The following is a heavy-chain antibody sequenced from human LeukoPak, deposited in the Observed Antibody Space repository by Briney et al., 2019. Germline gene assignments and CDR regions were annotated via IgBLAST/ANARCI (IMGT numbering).Heavy chain of an antibody. Sequence: GESLRISCQGSGYSFTSYWISWVRQMPGKGLEWMGRIDPSDSQTNYGPSFQGHVTISADKSISTVYLQWSRLKASDTAMYYCARGLAVANAAYWGRGTLVTVSS. V-gene: IGHV5-10-1*01. CDR1: GYSFTSYW. CDR3: ARGLAVANAAY. CDR2: IDPSDSQT. J-gene: IGHJ4*02. D-gene: IGHD6-19*01.